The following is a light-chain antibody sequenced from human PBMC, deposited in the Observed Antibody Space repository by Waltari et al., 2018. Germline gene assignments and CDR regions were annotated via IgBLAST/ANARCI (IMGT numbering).Light chain of an antibody. V-gene: IGKV1-39*01. CDR1: QTIRNY. J-gene: IGKJ3*01. CDR2: AAS. CDR3: QETYTTLFT. Sequence: DIQMTQSPPSLAASVGDSVNITCRASQTIRNYLNWYQQRPGKAPKLLISAASSLQSGVPERVSGSGSGTDFSLTISSLQPEDFASYHCQETYTTLFTFGPGTKVEIK.